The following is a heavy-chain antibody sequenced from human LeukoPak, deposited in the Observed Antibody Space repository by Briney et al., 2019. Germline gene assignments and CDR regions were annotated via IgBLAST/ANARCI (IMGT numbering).Heavy chain of an antibody. CDR1: GFTFSSYG. D-gene: IGHD3-10*01. Sequence: GGSLRLSCAASGFTFSSYGMHWVRQASGKGLEWVAVISYDGSNKYYADSVKGRFTISRDNSKNTLYLQMNSLRAEDTAVYYCAKASLTMVRGVIITYFDYWGQGTLVTVSS. CDR3: AKASLTMVRGVIITYFDY. J-gene: IGHJ4*02. CDR2: ISYDGSNK. V-gene: IGHV3-30*18.